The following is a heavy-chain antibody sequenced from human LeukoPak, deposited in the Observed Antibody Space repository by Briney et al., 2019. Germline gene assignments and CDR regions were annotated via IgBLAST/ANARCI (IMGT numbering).Heavy chain of an antibody. CDR3: ARGYYDFWSGQPYYYYMDV. CDR1: GGSISSYY. V-gene: IGHV4-59*01. Sequence: PSETLSLTCTVSGGSISSYYWSWIRQPPGKGLEWIGYIYYSGSTNYNPSLKSRVTISVDTSKNQFSLKLSSVTAADTAVYYCARGYYDFWSGQPYYYYMDVWGKGTTVTVSS. CDR2: IYYSGST. J-gene: IGHJ6*03. D-gene: IGHD3-3*01.